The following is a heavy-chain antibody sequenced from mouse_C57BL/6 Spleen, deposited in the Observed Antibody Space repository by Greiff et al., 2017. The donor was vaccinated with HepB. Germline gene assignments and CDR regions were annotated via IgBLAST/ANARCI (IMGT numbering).Heavy chain of an antibody. CDR3: ARSDYSNYVSFAY. Sequence: VQLQQSGAELVRPGTSVKVSCKASGYAFTNYLIEWVKQRPGQGLEWIGVINPGSGGTNYNEKFKGKATFTADTSSNTAYMQLSSLTTEDSAIYYCARSDYSNYVSFAYWGQGTLVTVSA. J-gene: IGHJ3*01. D-gene: IGHD2-5*01. V-gene: IGHV1-54*02. CDR2: INPGSGGT. CDR1: GYAFTNYL.